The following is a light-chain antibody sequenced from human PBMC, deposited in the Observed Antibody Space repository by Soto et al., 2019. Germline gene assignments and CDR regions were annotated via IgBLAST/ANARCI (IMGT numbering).Light chain of an antibody. J-gene: IGLJ2*01. Sequence: QSVLTQPASVSGSPGQSITISCTGPSGDVGGYNYVPWYQHHPGKAPNLFIFDVSNRPSGVSNRFSGSKSGKSASLTISGLQAEDEADYYCSSYTGSNTPVVFGGGTQLTVL. V-gene: IGLV2-14*03. CDR1: SGDVGGYNY. CDR2: DVS. CDR3: SSYTGSNTPVV.